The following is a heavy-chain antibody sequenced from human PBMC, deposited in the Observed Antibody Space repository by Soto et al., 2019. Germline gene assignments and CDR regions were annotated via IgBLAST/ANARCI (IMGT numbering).Heavy chain of an antibody. CDR2: IYHSGTT. D-gene: IGHD1-26*01. CDR3: ARDMPYAAGSLAGCDY. V-gene: IGHV4-59*01. Sequence: SETLSLTCTVSGDSITGSYWSWIRQPPGKTLEWIGYIYHSGTTTYNPSLKSRVSISVDTSKNQFSLRLASVIAADTAVYYCARDMPYAAGSLAGCDYWGQGILVTVSS. J-gene: IGHJ4*02. CDR1: GDSITGSY.